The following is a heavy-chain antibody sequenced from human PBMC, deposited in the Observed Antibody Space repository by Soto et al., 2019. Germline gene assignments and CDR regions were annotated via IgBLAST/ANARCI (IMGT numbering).Heavy chain of an antibody. CDR1: GYSFTSYW. V-gene: IGHV5-51*01. CDR3: GGHWYNY. Sequence: GESLKISCKGSGYSFTSYWIGWVRQMPGKGLEWMGIIYPGDSDTRYSPSFQGQVTVSIDNSKNTLFLQMNSLRADDSAVYFCGGHWYNYWGQGTLVTVSS. J-gene: IGHJ4*02. CDR2: IYPGDSDT. D-gene: IGHD1-20*01.